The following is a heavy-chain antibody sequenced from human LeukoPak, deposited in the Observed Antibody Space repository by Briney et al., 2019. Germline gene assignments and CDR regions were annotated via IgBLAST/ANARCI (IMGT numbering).Heavy chain of an antibody. V-gene: IGHV6-1*01. CDR2: TYYRSKWYN. D-gene: IGHD3-22*01. J-gene: IGHJ5*02. CDR3: TRAYYYDSGGSLNWFDP. Sequence: SQTLSLTCAISGDSVSSNRAAWTWIRQSPSRGLEWLGRTYYRSKWYNDYAVSVKSRITINPDTSKNQFPLQLNSVTPEDTAVYYCTRAYYYDSGGSLNWFDPWGQGTLVTVSS. CDR1: GDSVSSNRAA.